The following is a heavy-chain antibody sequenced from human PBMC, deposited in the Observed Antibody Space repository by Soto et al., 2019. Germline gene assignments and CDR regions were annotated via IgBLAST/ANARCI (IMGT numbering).Heavy chain of an antibody. CDR1: GDSVSSNSAA. CDR2: TYYRSKWYN. D-gene: IGHD3-10*01. J-gene: IGHJ6*02. V-gene: IGHV6-1*01. Sequence: PSQTLSLTCAISGDSVSSNSAAWNWIRQSPSRGLEWLGRTYYRSKWYNDYAVSVKSRITINPDTSKNQFSLQLSSVTPEDTAGYYCARVMVRGVPKGDYYYYYGMDVWGQGTTVTVSS. CDR3: ARVMVRGVPKGDYYYYYGMDV.